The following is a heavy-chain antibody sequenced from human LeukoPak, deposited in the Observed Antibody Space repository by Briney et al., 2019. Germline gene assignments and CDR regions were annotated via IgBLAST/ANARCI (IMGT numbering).Heavy chain of an antibody. V-gene: IGHV1-2*02. J-gene: IGHJ4*02. CDR2: INPNSGGT. D-gene: IGHD3-22*01. CDR3: ATGHDSSGYYGCDY. CDR1: GYTFTSYG. Sequence: GASVKVSCKASGYTFTSYGISWVRQAPGQGLEWMGWINPNSGGTNYAQKFQGRVTMTRDTSISTAYMELSRLRFDDTAVYYCATGHDSSGYYGCDYWGQGTLVTVSS.